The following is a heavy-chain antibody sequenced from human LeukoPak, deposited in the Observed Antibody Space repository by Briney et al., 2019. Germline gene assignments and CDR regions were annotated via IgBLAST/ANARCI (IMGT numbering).Heavy chain of an antibody. CDR3: AKDRPVAYCGGDCYSNWFDP. CDR2: ISYDGSNK. J-gene: IGHJ5*02. D-gene: IGHD2-21*02. CDR1: GFTFNSSW. V-gene: IGHV3-30*18. Sequence: GGSLRLSCEASGFTFNSSWMHWVRQAPGKGLEWVAVISYDGSNKYYADSVKGRFTISRDNSKNTLYLQMNSLRAEDTAVYYCAKDRPVAYCGGDCYSNWFDPWGQGTLVTVSS.